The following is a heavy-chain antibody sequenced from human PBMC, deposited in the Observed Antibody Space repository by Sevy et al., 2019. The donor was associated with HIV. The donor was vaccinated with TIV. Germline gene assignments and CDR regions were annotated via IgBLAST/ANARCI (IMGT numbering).Heavy chain of an antibody. D-gene: IGHD3-10*01. J-gene: IGHJ3*02. Sequence: SETLSLTCTVSGYSISSGYYWGWIRQPPGKGLEWIGSIYHSGSTYYNPSLKSRVTISVDTSKNQFSLKLSSVTAADTAVYYGHASHYSGSYLYAFDIWGQGTMVTVSS. CDR2: IYHSGST. V-gene: IGHV4-38-2*02. CDR1: GYSISSGYY. CDR3: HASHYSGSYLYAFDI.